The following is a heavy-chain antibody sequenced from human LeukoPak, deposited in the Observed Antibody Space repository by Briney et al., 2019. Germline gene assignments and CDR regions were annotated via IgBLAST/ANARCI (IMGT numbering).Heavy chain of an antibody. CDR2: RYDRGGT. CDR1: GDSISSYY. V-gene: IGHV4-59*08. CDR3: AGHVTISGPYDASDI. Sequence: PSDPVSLLCTVCGDSISSYYWSWIRQPPGKGLEWIGYRYDRGGTDYNPSLESRFTISVDTSKNQFSLKLRSVTAADTAVYYCAGHVTISGPYDASDIWGQGTMVTVS. J-gene: IGHJ3*02. D-gene: IGHD5-24*01.